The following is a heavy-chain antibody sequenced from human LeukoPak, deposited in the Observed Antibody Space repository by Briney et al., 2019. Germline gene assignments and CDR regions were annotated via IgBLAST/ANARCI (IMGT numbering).Heavy chain of an antibody. J-gene: IGHJ4*02. D-gene: IGHD2-8*01. CDR2: ISGSGEST. CDR3: AKKYCTNSVCRTYFDY. CDR1: GFTFNSNA. V-gene: IGHV3-23*01. Sequence: PGGSLRLSCVASGFTFNSNAMSWVRQAPGKGLEWVSSISGSGESTYYADSVKGRFTISRDNSKNTLYLQMNSLRAEDTAIYYCAKKYCTNSVCRTYFDYWGQGTLVTVSS.